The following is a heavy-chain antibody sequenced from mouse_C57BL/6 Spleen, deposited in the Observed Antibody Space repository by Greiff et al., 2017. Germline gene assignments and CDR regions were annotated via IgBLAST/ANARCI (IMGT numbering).Heavy chain of an antibody. CDR3: ARRESNWYFGG. CDR1: GYTFTSYT. V-gene: IGHV1-4*01. Sequence: VQLQQSGAELARPGASVKMSCKASGYTFTSYTMHWVKQRPGQGLEWIGYINPSSGYTKYNQKFKDKATLTADKSSSTAYMQLSSLTSEDSAVYYCARRESNWYFGGWGTGTTVTVSS. D-gene: IGHD1-3*01. CDR2: INPSSGYT. J-gene: IGHJ1*03.